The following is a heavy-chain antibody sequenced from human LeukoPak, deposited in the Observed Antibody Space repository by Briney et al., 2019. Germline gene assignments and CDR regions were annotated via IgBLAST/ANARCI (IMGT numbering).Heavy chain of an antibody. J-gene: IGHJ3*02. V-gene: IGHV3-23*01. D-gene: IGHD1-26*01. CDR2: ISGSAGST. Sequence: GSLRLSCAASGFTSNSFAMNWVRQAPGKGLEWVSVISGSAGSTYYTDSVKGRFTISRDNFKNTLYLQMNSLRAEDTAVYYCAKSIGIVGAVPAFDIWGQGTMVTVSS. CDR3: AKSIGIVGAVPAFDI. CDR1: GFTSNSFA.